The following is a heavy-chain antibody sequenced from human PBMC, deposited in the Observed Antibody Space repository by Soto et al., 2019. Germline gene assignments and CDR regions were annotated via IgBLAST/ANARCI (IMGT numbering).Heavy chain of an antibody. J-gene: IGHJ5*01. CDR1: GDSVSTNSAT. D-gene: IGHD2-8*01. V-gene: IGHV6-1*01. CDR2: TYYRSKWDN. CDR3: ARLIGNSWLDS. Sequence: QVQLQQSGPGLVKPSQTLSLTCAISGDSVSTNSATWDWNRQSPSRGLEWLGRTYYRSKWDNDYAVSLKGRITINPDTSNNQLSLQLNSVTPDDTAVYYCARLIGNSWLDSWGQGILVTVSS.